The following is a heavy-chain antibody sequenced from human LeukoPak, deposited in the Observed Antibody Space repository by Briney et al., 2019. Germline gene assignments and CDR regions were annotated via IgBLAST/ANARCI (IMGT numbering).Heavy chain of an antibody. Sequence: SGGSLRLSCAASGFTFDDYAMHWVRQAPGKGLEWASGISWNSGSIGYADSVKGRFTISRDNAKNSLYLQMNSLRAEDTALYYCAKDIRIAAAGTGFDPWGQGTLVTVSS. CDR2: ISWNSGSI. J-gene: IGHJ5*02. CDR1: GFTFDDYA. V-gene: IGHV3-9*01. D-gene: IGHD6-13*01. CDR3: AKDIRIAAAGTGFDP.